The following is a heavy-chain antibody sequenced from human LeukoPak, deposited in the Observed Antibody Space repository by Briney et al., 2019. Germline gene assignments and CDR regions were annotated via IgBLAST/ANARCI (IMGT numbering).Heavy chain of an antibody. CDR3: ATTGDYASGTFDY. J-gene: IGHJ4*02. CDR1: GGSISSSSYY. CDR2: IYYSGST. V-gene: IGHV4-39*07. D-gene: IGHD4-17*01. Sequence: SETLSLTCTVSGGSISSSSYYWGWIRQPPGKGLEWIGSIYYSGSTYYNPSLKSRVTISVDTSKNQFSLKLSSVTAADTAVYYCATTGDYASGTFDYWGQGTLVTVSS.